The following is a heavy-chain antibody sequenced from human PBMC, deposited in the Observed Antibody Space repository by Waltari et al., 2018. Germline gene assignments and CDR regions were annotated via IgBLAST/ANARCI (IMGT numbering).Heavy chain of an antibody. D-gene: IGHD3-3*01. CDR1: GYTIPSYN. V-gene: IGHV1-8*01. Sequence: QVQLVQYGAEVKKPRASVQVSCKGPGYTIPSYNINWVREDNSQGADGWGWTNPNSGNTGYAQKFQGRVTMTRNTSISTAYMELSSLRSEDTAVYYCARGGDPDFWSGYYLYYYYGMDVWGQGTTVTVSS. CDR3: ARGGDPDFWSGYYLYYYYGMDV. J-gene: IGHJ6*02. CDR2: TNPNSGNT.